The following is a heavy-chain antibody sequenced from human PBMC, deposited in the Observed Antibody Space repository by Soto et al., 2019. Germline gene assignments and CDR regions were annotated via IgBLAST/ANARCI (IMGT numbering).Heavy chain of an antibody. CDR3: ARDTPTGNYYYYGMDV. CDR1: GFTFSSYW. V-gene: IGHV3-74*01. Sequence: GGSLRLSCAASGFTFSSYWMHWVRQAPGKGLVWVSRINSDGSSTSYADSVKGRFTISRDNAKNTLYLQMNSLRAEDTAVYYCARDTPTGNYYYYGMDVWGKGTTVTVSS. CDR2: INSDGSST. D-gene: IGHD1-1*01. J-gene: IGHJ6*04.